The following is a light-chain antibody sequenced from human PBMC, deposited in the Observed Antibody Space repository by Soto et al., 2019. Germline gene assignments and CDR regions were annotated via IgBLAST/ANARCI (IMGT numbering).Light chain of an antibody. CDR1: QSIGNNY. Sequence: EIVLTQSPGTLSLSPRERATLSCRASQSIGNNYLAWYQHKPGQSPRLLIYGASNRAPGIPDRFSGSGSGTDFILTILRLEPEDVAIYYCHQYAASPRTFGQGTQVEVK. CDR2: GAS. V-gene: IGKV3-20*01. J-gene: IGKJ1*01. CDR3: HQYAASPRT.